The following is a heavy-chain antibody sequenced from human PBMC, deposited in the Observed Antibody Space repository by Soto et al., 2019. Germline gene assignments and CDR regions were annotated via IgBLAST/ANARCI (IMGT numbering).Heavy chain of an antibody. V-gene: IGHV4-4*02. Sequence: PSETLSLTCAVSGGSISSSNWWSWARQPPGKGLEWIGEIYHSGSTNYNPSLKSRVTISVDKSKNQFSLKLSSVTAADTAVYYCARAGVTTSGWWFDPWGQGTLVTVSS. D-gene: IGHD4-17*01. CDR2: IYHSGST. J-gene: IGHJ5*02. CDR3: ARAGVTTSGWWFDP. CDR1: GGSISSSNW.